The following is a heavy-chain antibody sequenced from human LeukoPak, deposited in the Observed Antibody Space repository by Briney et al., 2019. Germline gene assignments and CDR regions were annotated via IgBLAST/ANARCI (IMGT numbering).Heavy chain of an antibody. CDR3: ASEGSYYDYVWGSYRYQNWFDP. CDR1: GFTFSSYW. D-gene: IGHD3-16*02. Sequence: PGGSLRLSCAASGFTFSSYWTHWVRQAPGKGLVWVSRINSDGSSTSYADSVKGRFTISRDNAKNTLYLQMNSLRAEDTAVYYCASEGSYYDYVWGSYRYQNWFDPWGQGTLVTVSS. J-gene: IGHJ5*02. CDR2: INSDGSST. V-gene: IGHV3-74*01.